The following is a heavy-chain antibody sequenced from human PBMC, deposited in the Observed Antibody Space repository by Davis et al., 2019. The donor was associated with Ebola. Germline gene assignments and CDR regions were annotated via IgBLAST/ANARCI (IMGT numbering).Heavy chain of an antibody. CDR3: ARYCHYTDCSYFDY. CDR1: GFTFSNYD. CDR2: ISASEGHT. J-gene: IGHJ4*02. Sequence: PGGSLRLSCAASGFTFSNYDMSWVRHVPGKGLEWVSTISASEGHTHYSDSVRGRFTISRDNSKNTLYLQMNSLRAEDTATYYCARYCHYTDCSYFDYWGQGTMVAVSS. V-gene: IGHV3-23*01. D-gene: IGHD2-15*01.